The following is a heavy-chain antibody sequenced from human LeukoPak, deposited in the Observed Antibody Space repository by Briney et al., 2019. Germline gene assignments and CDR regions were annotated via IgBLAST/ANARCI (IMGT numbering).Heavy chain of an antibody. CDR3: ARGVRDFDY. D-gene: IGHD3-3*01. Sequence: GGSLRLSCAASGFTFSTYEMNWVRQAPGKGLEWVSYISNTGTTIYYADSVKGRFTISRDNAKNSLYLQMNSLRAEDTAVYYCARGVRDFDYWGQGTLVTVSS. CDR1: GFTFSTYE. V-gene: IGHV3-48*03. J-gene: IGHJ4*02. CDR2: ISNTGTTI.